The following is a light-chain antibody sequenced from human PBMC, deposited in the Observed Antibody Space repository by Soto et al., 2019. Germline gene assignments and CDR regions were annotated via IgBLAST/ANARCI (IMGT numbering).Light chain of an antibody. CDR3: QQYNSMGT. CDR1: QSISSW. Sequence: DIQMTQSPSTLSASVGDRVTITCRASQSISSWLAWYQQKPWKAPKLLIYDASSLESGVPSRFSGSGSGTEFTLTISSLQPDDFATYYCQQYNSMGTFGQGTKVDI. CDR2: DAS. V-gene: IGKV1-5*01. J-gene: IGKJ1*01.